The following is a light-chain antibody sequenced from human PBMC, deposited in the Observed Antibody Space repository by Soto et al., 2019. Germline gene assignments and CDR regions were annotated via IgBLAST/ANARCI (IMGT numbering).Light chain of an antibody. Sequence: IVMTQSPATLSVSPGERATFSCRASQNIYSNIAWYQQRPGQAPRLLIYRASTRATGVPARFSGSGSGTEFTLTIRRPQSEDFAVYSCLQYHNLWAFGQGTKVEIK. CDR1: QNIYSN. V-gene: IGKV3-15*01. J-gene: IGKJ1*01. CDR3: LQYHNLWA. CDR2: RAS.